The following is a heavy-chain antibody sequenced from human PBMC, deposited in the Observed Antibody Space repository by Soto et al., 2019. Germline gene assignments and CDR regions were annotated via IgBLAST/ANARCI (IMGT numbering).Heavy chain of an antibody. Sequence: PSETLSLTCTVSGGSIRGYYWSWIRQSAGMGLEWIGRMHTSGSTNYNPSLKSRVTFSVDMSKNQISLKLTSVTAADTALYYCVRASMPKAHFDSWGQGTLVTV. CDR1: GGSIRGYY. CDR3: VRASMPKAHFDS. V-gene: IGHV4-4*07. D-gene: IGHD2-2*01. CDR2: MHTSGST. J-gene: IGHJ4*02.